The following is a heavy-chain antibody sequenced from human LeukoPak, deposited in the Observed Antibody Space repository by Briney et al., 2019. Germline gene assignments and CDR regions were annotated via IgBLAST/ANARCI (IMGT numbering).Heavy chain of an antibody. CDR1: GFTFSIYG. Sequence: GGSLRLSCAASGFTFSIYGMGWVRQAPGKGLEWVSAISGSGGSTYYADSVKGRFTISRDNSKNTLYLQMNSLRAEDTAVYYCAKDGGLWELRYFDYWGQGTLVTVSS. D-gene: IGHD1-26*01. J-gene: IGHJ4*02. CDR3: AKDGGLWELRYFDY. V-gene: IGHV3-23*01. CDR2: ISGSGGST.